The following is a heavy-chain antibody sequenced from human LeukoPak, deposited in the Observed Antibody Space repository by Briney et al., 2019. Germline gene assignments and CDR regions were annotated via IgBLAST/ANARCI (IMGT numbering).Heavy chain of an antibody. CDR2: IYYSGST. Sequence: SETLSLTCTVSGGSISSSSYYWGWIRQPPGKGLEWIGSIYYSGSTYYNPSLKSRVTISVDKSKNQFSLKLSSVTAADTAVYYCATQRGSYYYFDYWGQGTLVTVSS. J-gene: IGHJ4*02. CDR1: GGSISSSSYY. CDR3: ATQRGSYYYFDY. V-gene: IGHV4-39*07. D-gene: IGHD1-26*01.